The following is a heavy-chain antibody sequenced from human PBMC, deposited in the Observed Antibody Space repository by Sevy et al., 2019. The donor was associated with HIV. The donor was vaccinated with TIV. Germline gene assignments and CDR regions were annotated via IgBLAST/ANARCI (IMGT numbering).Heavy chain of an antibody. J-gene: IGHJ4*02. CDR3: AKIDSSSWSFDY. CDR1: GFTFSNYA. V-gene: IGHV3-23*01. Sequence: GGSLRLSCAASGFTFSNYAMSWVRQAPGKGLEWVSTITRAANIYYADSAKGRFTISRDNAKNTLYMQVNSLRAEDTAVYFCAKIDSSSWSFDYWDQGTLVTVSS. D-gene: IGHD6-13*01. CDR2: ITRAANI.